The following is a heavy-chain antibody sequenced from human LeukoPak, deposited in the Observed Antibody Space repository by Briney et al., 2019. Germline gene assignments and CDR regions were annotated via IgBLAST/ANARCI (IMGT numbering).Heavy chain of an antibody. CDR2: ISGSGGST. J-gene: IGHJ4*02. V-gene: IGHV3-23*01. D-gene: IGHD3-22*01. CDR1: GFTFSSYA. Sequence: GGSLRLSCAASGFTFSSYAMSWVRQAPGRGLEWVSAISGSGGSTYYADSVKGRFTISRDNSKNTLYLQMNSLRAEDTAVYYCAKPIRGYYYDSSGYYPYYFDYWGQGTLVTVSS. CDR3: AKPIRGYYYDSSGYYPYYFDY.